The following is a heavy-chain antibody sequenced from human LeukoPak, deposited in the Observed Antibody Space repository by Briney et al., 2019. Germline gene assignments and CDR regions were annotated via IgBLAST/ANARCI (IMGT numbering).Heavy chain of an antibody. Sequence: GGSLRLSCAASGFTLSSHAMSWVRQAPGKGLEWVSGISGSGGSTYYADSVKGRFTISRDNSKNTLYVQMNSLRAEDTAVYYCAKGRAGIDYWGQGTLVIVSS. V-gene: IGHV3-23*01. CDR2: ISGSGGST. D-gene: IGHD6-19*01. CDR3: AKGRAGIDY. CDR1: GFTLSSHA. J-gene: IGHJ4*02.